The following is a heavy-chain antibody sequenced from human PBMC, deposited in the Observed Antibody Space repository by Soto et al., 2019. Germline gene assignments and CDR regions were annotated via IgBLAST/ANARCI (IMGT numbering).Heavy chain of an antibody. J-gene: IGHJ5*02. Sequence: ASVKVSCKASGYTFTSYGISWVRQAPGQGLEWMGWISAYNGNTNYAQKLQGRVTMTTDTPTSTAYMELRSLRSDDTAVYYCARDNLIGIVVPAARGGWFDPWGQGTLVTVSS. CDR3: ARDNLIGIVVPAARGGWFDP. D-gene: IGHD2-2*01. CDR1: GYTFTSYG. CDR2: ISAYNGNT. V-gene: IGHV1-18*04.